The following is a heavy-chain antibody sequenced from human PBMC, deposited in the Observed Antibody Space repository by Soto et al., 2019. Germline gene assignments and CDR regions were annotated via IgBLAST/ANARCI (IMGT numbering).Heavy chain of an antibody. J-gene: IGHJ6*02. Sequence: EVQLVESGGGLVKPGGSLRLSCAASGFTFSSYSMNWVRQAPGKGLEWVSSISSSSSYIYYADSVKGRFTISRDNAKNALYLQMNSLRAEDTAVYYCARDHSSNWYGGDYYGMDVWGQGTTVTGSS. CDR3: ARDHSSNWYGGDYYGMDV. CDR1: GFTFSSYS. D-gene: IGHD6-13*01. V-gene: IGHV3-21*01. CDR2: ISSSSSYI.